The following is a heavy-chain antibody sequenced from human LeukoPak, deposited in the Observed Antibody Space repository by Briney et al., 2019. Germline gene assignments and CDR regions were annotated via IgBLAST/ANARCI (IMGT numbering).Heavy chain of an antibody. CDR3: AKDPPLYYDFWSGYYPPYYYYGMDV. V-gene: IGHV3-30*18. D-gene: IGHD3-3*01. Sequence: PEGSLRLSCAASGFTFSSYGMHWVRQAPGKGLEWVAVISYDGSNKYYADSVKGRFTISRDNSKNTLYLQMNSLRAEDTAVYYCAKDPPLYYDFWSGYYPPYYYYGMDVWGQGTTVTVSS. J-gene: IGHJ6*02. CDR1: GFTFSSYG. CDR2: ISYDGSNK.